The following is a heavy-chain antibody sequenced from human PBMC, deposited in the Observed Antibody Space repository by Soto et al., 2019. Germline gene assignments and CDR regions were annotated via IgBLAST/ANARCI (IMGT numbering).Heavy chain of an antibody. D-gene: IGHD3-22*01. CDR3: ARNAYYYDSSGYTPFDY. CDR2: ISGSGGST. V-gene: IGHV3-23*01. J-gene: IGHJ4*02. CDR1: GFTFSSDA. Sequence: EVQLLESGGGLVQPGGSLRLSCAASGFTFSSDAMSWVRQAPGKGLEWVSAISGSGGSTYYADSVKGRFTISRDNSKNTLYLQMNSLRAEDTAVYYCARNAYYYDSSGYTPFDYWGQGTLVTVSS.